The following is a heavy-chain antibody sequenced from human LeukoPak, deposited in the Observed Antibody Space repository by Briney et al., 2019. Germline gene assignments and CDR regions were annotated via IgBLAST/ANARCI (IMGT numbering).Heavy chain of an antibody. CDR1: GFTFSSYG. V-gene: IGHV3-33*01. CDR2: IWYDGSNK. J-gene: IGHJ4*02. Sequence: PGGSLRLSCAASGFTFSSYGMHWVRQAPGKGLEWVAVIWYDGSNKYYADSVKGRFTISRDNSKNTLFLQMNSLRAEDTAMYYCARGPDYYDSSGYPFDYWGQGTLVTVSS. CDR3: ARGPDYYDSSGYPFDY. D-gene: IGHD3-22*01.